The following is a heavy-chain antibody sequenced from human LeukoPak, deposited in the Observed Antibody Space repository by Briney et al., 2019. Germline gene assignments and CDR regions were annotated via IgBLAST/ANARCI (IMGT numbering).Heavy chain of an antibody. CDR1: GFTVSSNY. J-gene: IGHJ6*02. D-gene: IGHD5-12*01. Sequence: GGSLRLSCAASGFTVSSNYMSWVRQAPGKGLEWVSVIYSGGSTYYADSVKGRFTISRDNSKNTLYLQMNSLRAEDTAVYYCARVRGYSGYEGRYYYYGMDVWGQGTTVTVSS. CDR3: ARVRGYSGYEGRYYYYGMDV. CDR2: IYSGGST. V-gene: IGHV3-53*01.